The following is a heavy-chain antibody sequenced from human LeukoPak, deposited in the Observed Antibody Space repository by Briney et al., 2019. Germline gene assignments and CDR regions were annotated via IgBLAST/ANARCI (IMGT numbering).Heavy chain of an antibody. CDR3: ARSWGLLYFDY. J-gene: IGHJ4*02. CDR2: VSYDGSNK. D-gene: IGHD1-26*01. CDR1: GFTFSNYA. Sequence: GGSLRLSCAASGFTFSNYAMHWVRQAPGKGLEWVAVVSYDGSNKYYADSVTGRFTISRDNSKNTLYLQLNSLRAEETAVYFCARSWGLLYFDYWGQGTLVTVSS. V-gene: IGHV3-30-3*01.